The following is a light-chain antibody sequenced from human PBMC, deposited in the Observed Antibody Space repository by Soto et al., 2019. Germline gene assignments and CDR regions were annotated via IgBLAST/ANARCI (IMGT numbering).Light chain of an antibody. CDR1: QSLLHSYGYDY. CDR3: MQAVQIPHT. Sequence: DIVMTQSPLSLPVTPGEPASISCRSSQSLLHSYGYDYVDWFLQKPGQSPQLLIYLDSNRASGVPDRFSGSGSGTDFTLKISRVEAEDVGVYYCMQAVQIPHTFGQVTKVEI. CDR2: LDS. J-gene: IGKJ2*01. V-gene: IGKV2-28*01.